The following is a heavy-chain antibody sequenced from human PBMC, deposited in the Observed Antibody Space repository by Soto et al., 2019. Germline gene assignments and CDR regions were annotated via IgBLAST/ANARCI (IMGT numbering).Heavy chain of an antibody. CDR3: TTRGYSGYELSGYFDY. J-gene: IGHJ4*02. Sequence: LRLSCAASGFTFSNAWMSWVRQAPGKGLEWVGRIKSKTDGGATDYAAPVKGRFTISRDDSKNTLYLQMNSLKTEDTAVYYCTTRGYSGYELSGYFDYWGQGTLVTVSS. V-gene: IGHV3-15*01. CDR2: IKSKTDGGAT. CDR1: GFTFSNAW. D-gene: IGHD5-12*01.